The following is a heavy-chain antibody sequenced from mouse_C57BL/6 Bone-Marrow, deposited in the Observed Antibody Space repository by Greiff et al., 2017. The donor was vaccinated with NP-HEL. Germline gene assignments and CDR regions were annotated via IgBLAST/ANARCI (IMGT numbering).Heavy chain of an antibody. J-gene: IGHJ1*03. Sequence: EVQLQQSGAELVRPGASVKLSCTASGFNFKDDYMHWVKQRPEQGLEWIGWIDPENGDTEYASKFQGKATITADTSSNTAYLQLSSLTSEDTAVYYCTTGDWYFDVWGTGTTVTVSS. CDR1: GFNFKDDY. CDR2: IDPENGDT. CDR3: TTGDWYFDV. V-gene: IGHV14-4*01.